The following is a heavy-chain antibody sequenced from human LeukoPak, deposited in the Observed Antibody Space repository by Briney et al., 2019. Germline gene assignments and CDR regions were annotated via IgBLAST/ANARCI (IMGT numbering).Heavy chain of an antibody. J-gene: IGHJ1*01. CDR3: AKALHPYDSSPNFQH. CDR1: GFTFSSYG. D-gene: IGHD3-22*01. CDR2: ISYDGSNK. Sequence: PGGSLRLSCAASGFTFSSYGMHWVRQAPGKGLEWVAVISYDGSNKYYADSVKGRFTISRDNSKNTLYLQMDSLRAEDTAVYYCAKALHPYDSSPNFQHWGQGTLVTVSS. V-gene: IGHV3-30*18.